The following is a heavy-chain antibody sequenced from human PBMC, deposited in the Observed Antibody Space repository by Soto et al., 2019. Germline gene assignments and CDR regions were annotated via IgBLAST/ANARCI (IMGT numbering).Heavy chain of an antibody. CDR1: GFSFTSAW. V-gene: IGHV3-15*07. Sequence: EVQLVESGGGLVKPGGSLRLSCAASGFSFTSAWMNWVRQIPGKGLEWFGRVKTNIDGGATDYSAPVKGRFTISRDDSKDTVYLQMNSLKTEDTAVYYCTTGRGGSAYVPGAYWGQGALVTVSS. J-gene: IGHJ4*02. CDR3: TTGRGGSAYVPGAY. CDR2: VKTNIDGGAT. D-gene: IGHD5-12*01.